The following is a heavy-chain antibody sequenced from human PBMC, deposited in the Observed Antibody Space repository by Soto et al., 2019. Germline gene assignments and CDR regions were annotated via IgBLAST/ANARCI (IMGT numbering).Heavy chain of an antibody. CDR3: ARQLNGCDFWSGYYYYYYGMDV. J-gene: IGHJ6*02. CDR1: GGSISSSSYY. D-gene: IGHD3-3*01. V-gene: IGHV4-39*01. Sequence: SETLSLTCTVSGGSISSSSYYWGWIRQPPGKGLEWIGSIYYSGSTYYNPSLKSRVTISVDTSKNQFSLKLSSVTAADTAVYYCARQLNGCDFWSGYYYYYYGMDVWGQGTTVTVSS. CDR2: IYYSGST.